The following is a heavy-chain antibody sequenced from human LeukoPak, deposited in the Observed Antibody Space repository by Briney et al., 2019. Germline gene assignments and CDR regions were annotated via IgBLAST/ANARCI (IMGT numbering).Heavy chain of an antibody. Sequence: PGGSLRLSCAASGFTSSDYYMSWIRQAPGKGLEWVSYSSSSGSTIYYADSVKGRFTISRDNAKNSLYLQMNSLRAEDTAVYYCAKDEAAAGVDFDYWGQGTLVTVYS. CDR1: GFTSSDYY. CDR2: SSSSGSTI. CDR3: AKDEAAAGVDFDY. V-gene: IGHV3-11*04. J-gene: IGHJ4*02. D-gene: IGHD6-13*01.